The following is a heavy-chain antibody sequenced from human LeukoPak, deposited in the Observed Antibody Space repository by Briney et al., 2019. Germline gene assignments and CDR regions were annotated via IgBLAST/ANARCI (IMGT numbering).Heavy chain of an antibody. CDR1: GGSISMGAYS. J-gene: IGHJ4*02. D-gene: IGHD3-22*01. V-gene: IGHV4-31*02. CDR2: ISHNGST. CDR3: ARAGNRYYYDFSSFYPFDY. Sequence: PSETLSLTCTVSGGSISMGAYSWSWMRQHPGKGLEWIGFISHNGSTYYSPSLKSRLIISRDTSSNQFSLKLNSVTAADTAVYYCARAGNRYYYDFSSFYPFDYWGQGTLVAVSS.